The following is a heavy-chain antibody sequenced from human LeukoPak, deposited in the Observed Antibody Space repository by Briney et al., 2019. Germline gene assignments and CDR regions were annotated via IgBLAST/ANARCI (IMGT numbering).Heavy chain of an antibody. CDR3: TRRTGDYDILTGILDP. CDR2: IRSKANSYAT. J-gene: IGHJ5*02. CDR1: GFTFSGSA. D-gene: IGHD3-9*01. Sequence: GGSLRLSCAASGFTFSGSAMHRVRQASGKGLEWVGRIRSKANSYATAYAASVKGRFTISRDDSKNTAYLQMNSLKTEDTAVYYCTRRTGDYDILTGILDPWGQGTLVTVSS. V-gene: IGHV3-73*01.